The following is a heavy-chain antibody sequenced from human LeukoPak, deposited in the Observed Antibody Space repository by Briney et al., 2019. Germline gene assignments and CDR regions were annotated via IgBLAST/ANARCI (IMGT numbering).Heavy chain of an antibody. Sequence: PGGSLRLSCAASGFTFSSYAMHWVRQAPGKGLEWVAVISYDGSNKYYADSVKGRFTISRDNSKNTLYLQMNSLRAEDTAVYYCARDRIAAAARGYFQHWGQGTLVTVSS. J-gene: IGHJ1*01. CDR1: GFTFSSYA. CDR2: ISYDGSNK. V-gene: IGHV3-30-3*01. CDR3: ARDRIAAAARGYFQH. D-gene: IGHD6-13*01.